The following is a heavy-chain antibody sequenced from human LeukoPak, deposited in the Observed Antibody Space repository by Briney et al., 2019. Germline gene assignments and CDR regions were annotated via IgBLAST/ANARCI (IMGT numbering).Heavy chain of an antibody. CDR2: INWNGGST. D-gene: IGHD1-26*01. CDR3: ARDVELQAFDY. V-gene: IGHV3-20*04. CDR1: GFTFDDYG. Sequence: GGSLRLSCAASGFTFDDYGMCWVRQAPGKGLEWVSGINWNGGSTGYADSVKGRFTISRDNAKNSLYLQMNSLRAEDTALYYCARDVELQAFDYWGQGTLVTVSS. J-gene: IGHJ4*02.